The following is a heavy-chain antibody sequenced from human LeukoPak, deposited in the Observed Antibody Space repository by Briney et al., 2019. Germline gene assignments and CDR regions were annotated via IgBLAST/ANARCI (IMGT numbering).Heavy chain of an antibody. CDR1: GFIFSSYE. Sequence: GGSLRLSCVASGFIFSSYEMIWFRQAPGKGLEFVSYISKSGSTKYYADSVRGRFTISRDDPKNSLYLQMNSLRAEDTALYFCAREDGQTGYYFDYGGQGILVTVSS. D-gene: IGHD1-14*01. V-gene: IGHV3-48*03. CDR3: AREDGQTGYYFDY. CDR2: ISKSGSTK. J-gene: IGHJ4*02.